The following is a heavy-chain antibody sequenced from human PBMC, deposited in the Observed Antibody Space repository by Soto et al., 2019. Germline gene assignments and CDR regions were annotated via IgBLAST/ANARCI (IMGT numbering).Heavy chain of an antibody. V-gene: IGHV1-18*01. CDR3: ARDHSVDTAMVYYYGMDV. D-gene: IGHD5-18*01. J-gene: IGHJ6*02. Sequence: QVQLVQSGAEVKKPGASVKVSCKASGYTFTSYGISWVRQAPGQGHEWMGWISAYNGKTNYGQKLQARVTMTTDTTTSPADMDLRSLRSDDTAVYSCARDHSVDTAMVYYYGMDVWGQGTTVTVSS. CDR2: ISAYNGKT. CDR1: GYTFTSYG.